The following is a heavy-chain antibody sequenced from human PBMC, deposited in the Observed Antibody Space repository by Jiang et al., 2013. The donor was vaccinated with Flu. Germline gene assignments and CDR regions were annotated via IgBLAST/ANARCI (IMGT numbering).Heavy chain of an antibody. D-gene: IGHD3-22*01. V-gene: IGHV1-69*04. CDR1: GYTFTSYG. J-gene: IGHJ3*02. CDR2: IIPILGIA. Sequence: GAEVKKPGASVKVSCKASGYTFTSYGISWVRQAPGQGLEWMGRIIPILGIANYAQKFQGRVTITADKSTSTAYMELSSLRSEDTAVYYCAHERGDYYDSSGYYEYDAFDIWGQGTMVTVSS. CDR3: AHERGDYYDSSGYYEYDAFDI.